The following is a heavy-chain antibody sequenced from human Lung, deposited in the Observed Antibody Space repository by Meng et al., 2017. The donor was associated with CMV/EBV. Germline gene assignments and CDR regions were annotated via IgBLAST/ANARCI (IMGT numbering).Heavy chain of an antibody. CDR3: ARVVVHYYARGDNADYSDY. CDR2: ISAYSGNT. CDR1: TFNKYG. D-gene: IGHD3-10*02. Sequence: TFNKYGIIWVRQAPGKGLEWVGGISAYSGNTNYAQKIQDRVTMTTHTSSNTAYMELRSLRSDDTAIYYCARVVVHYYARGDNADYSDYWGQGTLVTVSS. V-gene: IGHV1-18*04. J-gene: IGHJ4*02.